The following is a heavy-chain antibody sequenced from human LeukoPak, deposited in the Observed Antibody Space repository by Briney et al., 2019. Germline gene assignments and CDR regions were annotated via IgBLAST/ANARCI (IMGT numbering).Heavy chain of an antibody. CDR2: IVSFSSPF. Sequence: PGGSLRLSCAASGFTFGDYAMIWVRQTPGKGLEGLSYIVSFSSPFYYADSVKGRFTISRDNAKNSLYLQMNSLRAEDTAMYYCARFLNNYTYADYWGQGTLVTVSS. CDR1: GFTFGDYA. CDR3: ARFLNNYTYADY. J-gene: IGHJ4*02. D-gene: IGHD1/OR15-1a*01. V-gene: IGHV3-48*04.